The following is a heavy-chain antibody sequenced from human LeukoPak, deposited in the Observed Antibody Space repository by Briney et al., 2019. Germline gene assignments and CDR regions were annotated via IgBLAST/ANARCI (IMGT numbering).Heavy chain of an antibody. V-gene: IGHV1-2*06. CDR2: INPNTNDA. D-gene: IGHD2-2*01. CDR1: GYTFTGHY. CDR3: TRAPLDCSTTSCRLLDF. Sequence: ASAKVSCKASGYTFTGHYMHWVRQAPGQGLEWMGRINPNTNDADYAQKFQGRVSMTTDTPISTAFMEVSRLTSDDTAVYYCTRAPLDCSTTSCRLLDFWGQGTLVTVSS. J-gene: IGHJ4*02.